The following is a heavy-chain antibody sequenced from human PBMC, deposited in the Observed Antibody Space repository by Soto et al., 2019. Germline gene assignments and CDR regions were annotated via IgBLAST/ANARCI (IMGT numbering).Heavy chain of an antibody. D-gene: IGHD1-26*01. CDR3: ARDTAGASDY. J-gene: IGHJ4*02. Sequence: QVQLVQSGAEVKKPGSSVKVSCKASGGTFSSYTISWVRQAPGQGPEWMGRIIPILGIANYAQKFQGRVTITADKSTSTAYMELSSLRSEDTAVYYCARDTAGASDYWGQGTLVTVSS. CDR2: IIPILGIA. CDR1: GGTFSSYT. V-gene: IGHV1-69*08.